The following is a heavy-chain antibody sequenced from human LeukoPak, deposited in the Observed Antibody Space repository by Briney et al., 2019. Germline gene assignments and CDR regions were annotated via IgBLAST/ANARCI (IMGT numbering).Heavy chain of an antibody. Sequence: GGSLRLSCAASGFTFSSYAMHWVRQAPGKGLEWVAVISYDGSNKYYADSVKGRFTISRDNSKNTLYLQMNSLRAEDTAVYYCARDKRLGELSLSWGIFDYWGQGTLVTVSS. D-gene: IGHD3-16*02. CDR2: ISYDGSNK. V-gene: IGHV3-30*04. J-gene: IGHJ4*02. CDR1: GFTFSSYA. CDR3: ARDKRLGELSLSWGIFDY.